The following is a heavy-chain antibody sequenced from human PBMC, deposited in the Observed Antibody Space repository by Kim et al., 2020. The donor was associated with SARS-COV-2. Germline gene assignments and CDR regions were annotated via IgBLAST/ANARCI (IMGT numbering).Heavy chain of an antibody. CDR3: ARDGNWWGSRNWFDP. CDR1: GFTFSSYW. J-gene: IGHJ5*02. V-gene: IGHV3-7*01. CDR2: IKQDGSEK. D-gene: IGHD2-8*02. Sequence: GGSLRLSCAASGFTFSSYWMSWVRQAPGKGLEWVANIKQDGSEKYYVDSVKGRFTISRDNAKNSLYLQMNSLRAEDTAVYYCARDGNWWGSRNWFDPWGQGTLVTVSS.